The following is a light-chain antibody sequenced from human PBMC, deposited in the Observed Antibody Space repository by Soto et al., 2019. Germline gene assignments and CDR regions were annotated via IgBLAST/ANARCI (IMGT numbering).Light chain of an antibody. Sequence: QSALTQPASVSGSPGQSITISCTGTSSDVGSYNLVSWYQQHPGKAPKLMIYEGSKRPSGVSNRFSGSKSGNTASLTISGLQAEDGADYYCCSYAGSSIVVFGGGAKLAVL. V-gene: IGLV2-23*01. CDR1: SSDVGSYNL. J-gene: IGLJ2*01. CDR3: CSYAGSSIVV. CDR2: EGS.